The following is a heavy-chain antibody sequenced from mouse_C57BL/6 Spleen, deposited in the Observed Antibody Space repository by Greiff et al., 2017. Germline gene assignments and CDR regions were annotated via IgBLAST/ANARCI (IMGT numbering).Heavy chain of an antibody. CDR3: ARMGPAQATWFAY. J-gene: IGHJ3*01. V-gene: IGHV8-8*01. D-gene: IGHD3-2*02. Sequence: VTLTVSGPGILQPSQTLRLTCSFSGFSLSTFGMGVGWIRQPSGKGLEWLAHIWWADDKYYHPALKSRLTIAKDTSKNQVFLKIANVDTADTAPYYCARMGPAQATWFAYWGQGTLVTVSA. CDR1: GFSLSTFGMG. CDR2: IWWADDK.